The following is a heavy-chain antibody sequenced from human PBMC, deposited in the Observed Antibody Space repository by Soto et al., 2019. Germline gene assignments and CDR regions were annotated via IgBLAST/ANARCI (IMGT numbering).Heavy chain of an antibody. CDR2: VTSSPSSM. Sequence: VQLVESGGGLVKPGGSLRLSCAASAFIFSGFSMNWVRQAPGKGLEWVSSVTSSPSSMFYADSVKGRFTISRDDAKDSLFLQMNSLRADDTAVYYCAREADFASSGYVLDYWGLGTLVTVSS. CDR3: AREADFASSGYVLDY. J-gene: IGHJ4*02. V-gene: IGHV3-21*01. CDR1: AFIFSGFS. D-gene: IGHD3-22*01.